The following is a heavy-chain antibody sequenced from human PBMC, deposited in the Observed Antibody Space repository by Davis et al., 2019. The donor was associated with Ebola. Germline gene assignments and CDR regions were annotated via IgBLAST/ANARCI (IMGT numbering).Heavy chain of an antibody. Sequence: ESLKISCAASGFTFSSYAMSWVRQAPGKGLEWIGEINHSGSTNYNPSLKSRVTMSVDTSKNQFSLKLSSVTAADTAVYYCARDKKNVWQLVSYGMDVWGQGTTVTVSS. D-gene: IGHD6-13*01. CDR2: INHSGST. CDR1: GFTFSSYA. CDR3: ARDKKNVWQLVSYGMDV. V-gene: IGHV4-34*01. J-gene: IGHJ6*02.